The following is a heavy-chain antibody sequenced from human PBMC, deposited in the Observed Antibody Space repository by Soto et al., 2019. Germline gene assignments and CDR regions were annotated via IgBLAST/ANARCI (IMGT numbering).Heavy chain of an antibody. J-gene: IGHJ4*02. V-gene: IGHV3-48*03. CDR2: ISSSGSTI. CDR1: AFTSSSYD. Sequence: PXGWLLLSCAASAFTSSSYDMNWVLQAPGKGLEWVSYISSSGSTIYYADSVKGRFTISRDNAKNSLYLQMNSLRVDDTAVYYCVRDRGGYYMGYYFDSWGQGPLVTVSS. CDR3: VRDRGGYYMGYYFDS. D-gene: IGHD3-10*01.